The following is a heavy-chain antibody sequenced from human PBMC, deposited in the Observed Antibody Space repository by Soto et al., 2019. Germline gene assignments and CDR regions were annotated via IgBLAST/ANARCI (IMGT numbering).Heavy chain of an antibody. D-gene: IGHD4-17*01. Sequence: GGSLRLSCAASGFTFSTYWMTWVRQAPRKGLEWVANIKQDGSEGYYVDSVKGRLTISRDNAKNSLYLQMRSVRAEDTAVYFCARVPRNGDYLDYWGQGTQVTVSS. J-gene: IGHJ4*02. CDR3: ARVPRNGDYLDY. CDR1: GFTFSTYW. V-gene: IGHV3-7*03. CDR2: IKQDGSEG.